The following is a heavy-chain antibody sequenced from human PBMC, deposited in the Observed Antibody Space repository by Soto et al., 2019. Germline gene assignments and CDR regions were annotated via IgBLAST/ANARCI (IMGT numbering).Heavy chain of an antibody. D-gene: IGHD2-21*02. CDR1: GGTFSSYA. CDR3: AQSDGGYYYYGMDV. V-gene: IGHV1-69*13. CDR2: IIPIFGTA. J-gene: IGHJ6*02. Sequence: SVEVSCKASGGTFSSYAISWVRQAPGQGLEWMGGIIPIFGTANYAQKFQGRVTITADESTSTAYMELSSLRSEDTAVYYCAQSDGGYYYYGMDVWGQGTTVTVSS.